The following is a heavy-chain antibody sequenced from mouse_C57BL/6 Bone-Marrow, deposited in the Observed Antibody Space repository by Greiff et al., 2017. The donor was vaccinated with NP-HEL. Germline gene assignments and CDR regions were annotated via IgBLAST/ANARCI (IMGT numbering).Heavy chain of an antibody. J-gene: IGHJ2*01. D-gene: IGHD1-1*01. CDR2: IHPNSGST. Sequence: QVQLQQPGAELVKPGASVKLSCKASGYTFTSYWMHWVKQRPGQGLEWIGMIHPNSGSTNYNEKFKSKATLTVDKSSSTAYMQLSSLTSEDSAVYYCARGAYYYGSSSYYFDYWGQGTTLTVAS. V-gene: IGHV1-64*01. CDR3: ARGAYYYGSSSYYFDY. CDR1: GYTFTSYW.